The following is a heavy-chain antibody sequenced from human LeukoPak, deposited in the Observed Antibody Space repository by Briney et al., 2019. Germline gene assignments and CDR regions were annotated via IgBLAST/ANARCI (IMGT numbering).Heavy chain of an antibody. Sequence: GESLKISCKGSGYSFTSYWIGWVCQMPGKGLEWMGIIYPGDSDTRYSPSFQGQVTISADKSISTAYLQWNSLKASDTAMYYCARVTSSGWYVAEYFHHWGQGTLVTVSS. V-gene: IGHV5-51*01. D-gene: IGHD6-19*01. CDR3: ARVTSSGWYVAEYFHH. J-gene: IGHJ1*01. CDR2: IYPGDSDT. CDR1: GYSFTSYW.